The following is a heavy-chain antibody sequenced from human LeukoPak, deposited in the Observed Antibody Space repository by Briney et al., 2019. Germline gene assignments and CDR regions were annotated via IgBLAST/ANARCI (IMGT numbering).Heavy chain of an antibody. CDR1: GHSVSNGFY. CDR3: ARRYCSSTNCPLDY. CDR2: VYHSGST. D-gene: IGHD2-2*01. V-gene: IGHV4-38-2*01. J-gene: IGHJ4*02. Sequence: SETLSLTCAVSGHSVSNGFYWGWIRQPPGKGLEWIGSVYHSGSTYYNPSLKSRVSISVDTSKNQFSLKLSSVTAADTAVYYCARRYCSSTNCPLDYWGQGTLVTVSS.